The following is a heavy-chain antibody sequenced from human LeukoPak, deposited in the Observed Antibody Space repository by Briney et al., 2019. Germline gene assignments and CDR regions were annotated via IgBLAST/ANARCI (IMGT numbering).Heavy chain of an antibody. CDR2: IIPIFGTV. CDR1: GGTFSNYA. Sequence: ASVKVSCKASGGTFSNYAISWVRQAPGQGFEWMGGIIPIFGTVNYAQKFQGRVTITADESTNTAYMELSSLRSEDTAVYYCARGTAMVNTYFDYWGQGTLVTVSS. V-gene: IGHV1-69*01. D-gene: IGHD5-18*01. CDR3: ARGTAMVNTYFDY. J-gene: IGHJ4*02.